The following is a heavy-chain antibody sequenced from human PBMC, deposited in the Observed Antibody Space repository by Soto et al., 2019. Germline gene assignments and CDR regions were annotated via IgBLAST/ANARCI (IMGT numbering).Heavy chain of an antibody. CDR2: VHHSWGS. D-gene: IGHD3-10*01. Sequence: QVQLQESGPGLVKPSETMSLSCTVSGGSISSYYWSWCRQSPGKRMEWIGYVHHSWGSSYNPSLQSRVAISLDTSKSLFSLKVTSVTATDTAVYYCARQGFGPLHGLVDVWGQGTTVTVSS. V-gene: IGHV4-59*08. CDR3: ARQGFGPLHGLVDV. J-gene: IGHJ6*02. CDR1: GGSISSYY.